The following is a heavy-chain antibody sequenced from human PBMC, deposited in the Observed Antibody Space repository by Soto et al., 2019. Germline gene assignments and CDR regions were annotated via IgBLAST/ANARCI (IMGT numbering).Heavy chain of an antibody. Sequence: ASVKVSCKASGYTFTDYNMHWVRQAPGQGLEWMGWINPNSGGTYYAQKFQGWVTMTRDTSITTAYMELSSLKSDDTAVYYCARDAAAAGKGGYFDYWGQGTLVTVS. CDR2: INPNSGGT. V-gene: IGHV1-2*04. CDR1: GYTFTDYN. J-gene: IGHJ4*02. D-gene: IGHD6-13*01. CDR3: ARDAAAAGKGGYFDY.